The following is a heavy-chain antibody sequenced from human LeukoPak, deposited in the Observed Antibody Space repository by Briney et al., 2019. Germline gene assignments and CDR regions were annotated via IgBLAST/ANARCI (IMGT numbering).Heavy chain of an antibody. D-gene: IGHD6-19*01. CDR1: GLTFSSYW. V-gene: IGHV3-7*01. J-gene: IGHJ4*02. CDR3: ASLRYSSGWLFDY. CDR2: IKYDGSET. Sequence: PGGSLRLSCAASGLTFSSYWMYWVRQVPGKGLEWVANIKYDGSETYYADSAKGRFTISRDNANNALYLQMRSLRAEDTALYYCASLRYSSGWLFDYWGQGTLVTVSS.